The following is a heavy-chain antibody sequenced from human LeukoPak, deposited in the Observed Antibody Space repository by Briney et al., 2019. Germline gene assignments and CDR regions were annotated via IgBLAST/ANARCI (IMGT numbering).Heavy chain of an antibody. D-gene: IGHD3-16*01. CDR1: GFTFSNAW. V-gene: IGHV3-30*03. Sequence: PGGSLRLSCAASGFTFSNAWMNWVCQAPGKGLEWVAVISYDGSNKYYADSVKGRFTISRDNSKNTLYLQMNSLRAEDTAVYYCARDFRAGGVTSKAFDIWGQGTMVTVSS. J-gene: IGHJ3*02. CDR3: ARDFRAGGVTSKAFDI. CDR2: ISYDGSNK.